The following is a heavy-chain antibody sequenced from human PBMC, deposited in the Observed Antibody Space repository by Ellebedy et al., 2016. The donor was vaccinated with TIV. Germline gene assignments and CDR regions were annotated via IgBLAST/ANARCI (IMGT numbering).Heavy chain of an antibody. V-gene: IGHV4-61*01. D-gene: IGHD3-3*01. CDR3: ARDMTHTIFADYYYMDV. CDR2: IYYSGST. Sequence: SETLSLTXTVSGGSVSSGSYYWSWIRQPPGKGLEWIGYIYYSGSTNYNPSLKSRVTISVDTSKNQFSLKLSSVTAADTAVYYCARDMTHTIFADYYYMDVWGKGTTVTVSS. J-gene: IGHJ6*03. CDR1: GGSVSSGSYY.